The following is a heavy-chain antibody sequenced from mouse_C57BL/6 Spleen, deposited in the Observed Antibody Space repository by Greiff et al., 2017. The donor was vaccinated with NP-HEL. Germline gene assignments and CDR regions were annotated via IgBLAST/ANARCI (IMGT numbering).Heavy chain of an antibody. CDR2: IHPNSGST. CDR1: GYTFTSYW. D-gene: IGHD2-1*01. J-gene: IGHJ2*01. Sequence: VQLQQPGAELVKPGASVKLSCKASGYTFTSYWMHWVKQRPGQGLEWIGMIHPNSGSTNYNEKFKSKATLTVDKSSSTAYMQLSSLTSEDAAVYYCARGEGNYYFDYWGQGTTLTVSS. V-gene: IGHV1-64*01. CDR3: ARGEGNYYFDY.